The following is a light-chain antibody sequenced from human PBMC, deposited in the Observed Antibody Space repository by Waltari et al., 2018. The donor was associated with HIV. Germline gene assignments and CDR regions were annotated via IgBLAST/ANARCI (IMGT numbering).Light chain of an antibody. V-gene: IGKV3-20*01. Sequence: EIVLTQSPDTLSLSPGERATLSCRASQSVGSTFLAWYRQKPGQAPRLLVSGTSRRATGIPDRFSGSGSGTDFTLAISRLAPEDFAVYYCQQYGDSPMYTFGQGTRLDIK. CDR1: QSVGSTF. J-gene: IGKJ2*01. CDR3: QQYGDSPMYT. CDR2: GTS.